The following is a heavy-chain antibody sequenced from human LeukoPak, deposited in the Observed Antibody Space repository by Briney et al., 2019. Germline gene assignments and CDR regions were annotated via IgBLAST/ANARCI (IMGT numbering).Heavy chain of an antibody. CDR3: AARANTGQYFFAYDV. Sequence: ISSCAACGGSICCCSGYWRRMSEPAREGMGSIYPGDSDNRYNPTYQDQVTISADNSINTAYQQWSTLKVSDTAMYYCAARANTGQYFFAYDVWGQGTMVTV. V-gene: IGHV5-51*01. J-gene: IGHJ3*01. CDR1: CGGSICCC. CDR2: IYPGDSDN. D-gene: IGHD2/OR15-2a*01.